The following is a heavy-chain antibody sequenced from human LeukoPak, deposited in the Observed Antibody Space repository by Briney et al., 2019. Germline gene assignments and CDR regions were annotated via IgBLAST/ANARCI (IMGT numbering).Heavy chain of an antibody. V-gene: IGHV3-21*01. Sequence: GGSLRLSCAASGFTFSSYSMNWVRQAPGKGLEWVSSISSSSSYIYYADSVKGRFTIPRDNAKNSLYLQMNSLRAEDTAVYYCERASDYYDSSGYLVDAFDIWGQGTMVTVSS. CDR3: ERASDYYDSSGYLVDAFDI. CDR1: GFTFSSYS. CDR2: ISSSSSYI. D-gene: IGHD3-22*01. J-gene: IGHJ3*02.